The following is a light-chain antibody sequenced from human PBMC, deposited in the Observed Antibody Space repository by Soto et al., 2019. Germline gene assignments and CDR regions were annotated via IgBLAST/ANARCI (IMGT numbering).Light chain of an antibody. CDR2: GAS. J-gene: IGKJ1*01. CDR1: QSVSSN. Sequence: EMVMTQSPATLSVSPGERATLSCRASQSVSSNLAWYQQKPGQAPRLLIYGASTRATGIPARFSGSGSGTEFTLTISSLQSEDFAVYYCQQYNNWPLLTFGQGTKVEIK. CDR3: QQYNNWPLLT. V-gene: IGKV3-15*01.